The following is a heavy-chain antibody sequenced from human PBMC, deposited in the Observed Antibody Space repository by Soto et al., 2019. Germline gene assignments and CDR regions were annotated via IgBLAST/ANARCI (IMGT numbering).Heavy chain of an antibody. CDR2: LYDVDGS. CDR1: GLTISGKKY. CDR3: ATWHEREHAYDV. V-gene: IGHV3-53*01. D-gene: IGHD1-1*01. Sequence: LRLSCAAFGLTISGKKYVAWVRQAPGKGLEWVSALYDVDGSFYADSVKGRFTTSSDSSKTTVYLQMNDLRPDDTAVYYCATWHEREHAYDVWGQGTTVTVS. J-gene: IGHJ3*01.